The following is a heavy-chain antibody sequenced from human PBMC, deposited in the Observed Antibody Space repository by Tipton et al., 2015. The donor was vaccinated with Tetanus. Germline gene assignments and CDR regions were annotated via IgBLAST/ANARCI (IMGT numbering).Heavy chain of an antibody. CDR1: GGSISSGHS. V-gene: IGHV4-30-2*01. D-gene: IGHD3-10*01. CDR3: ARAGRNDKTYWCDP. J-gene: IGHJ5*02. CDR2: TYHSGHT. Sequence: TLSLTCDVSGGSISSGHSWNWIPQPPGEGLEWIGFTYHSGHTFYKSSLESRVPISVHRSKNQFSLKLSSVIAADTAVYYCARAGRNDKTYWCDPGGQGISVTVSS.